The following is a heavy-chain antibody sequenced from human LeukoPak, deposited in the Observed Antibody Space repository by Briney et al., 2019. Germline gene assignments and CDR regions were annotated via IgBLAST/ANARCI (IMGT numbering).Heavy chain of an antibody. J-gene: IGHJ4*02. CDR2: IKKDGSEK. CDR3: AREITIFGRVFGFDL. D-gene: IGHD3-3*01. V-gene: IGHV3-7*01. CDR1: GFTFSKHW. Sequence: GGSLRLSCAASGFTFSKHWMTWVRKGPGKGLEWVASIKKDGSEKYYEDSVEGRFTISRDNAENSLSLQMNSLRVADTALYYCAREITIFGRVFGFDLWGQGTLVIVSS.